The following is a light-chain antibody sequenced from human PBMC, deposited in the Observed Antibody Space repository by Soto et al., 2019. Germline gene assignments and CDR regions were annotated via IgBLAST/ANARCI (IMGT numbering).Light chain of an antibody. Sequence: DIPMTQSPSSLSASVGDRVTITCRASQSISSYLNWYQQKPGKAPKLLMYATSTLQSGVPSRFSGSGSGTDFTLTISSLQPEDFATYYCQQSYSTPTTFGGGTKVEI. V-gene: IGKV1-39*01. CDR1: QSISSY. CDR2: ATS. J-gene: IGKJ4*01. CDR3: QQSYSTPTT.